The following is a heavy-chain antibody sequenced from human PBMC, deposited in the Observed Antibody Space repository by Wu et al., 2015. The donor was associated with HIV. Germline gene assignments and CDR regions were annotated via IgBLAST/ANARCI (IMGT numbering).Heavy chain of an antibody. V-gene: IGHV1-8*01. CDR2: MNPNSGNT. D-gene: IGHD6-19*01. Sequence: QVHLVQSGAEVKKSGSSVKVSCKASGYTFTSYDINWVRQATGQGLEWMGWMNPNSGNTGYAQKFQGRVTMTRNTSISTAYMELSSLRSEDTAVYYCARASYIAVAAVDYWGQGTLVTVSS. J-gene: IGHJ4*02. CDR1: GYTFTSYD. CDR3: ARASYIAVAAVDY.